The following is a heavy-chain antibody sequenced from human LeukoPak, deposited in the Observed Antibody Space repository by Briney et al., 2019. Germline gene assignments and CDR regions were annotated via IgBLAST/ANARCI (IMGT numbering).Heavy chain of an antibody. Sequence: SETLSLTCTVSGGSISSYYWSWIRQPPGKGLEWIGYTYYSGSTNYNPSLKSRVPISVDTSKNQFSLKLSSVTAADTAVYYCARDRVVPAAPSYYYYMDVWGKGTTVTVSS. CDR2: TYYSGST. CDR1: GGSISSYY. CDR3: ARDRVVPAAPSYYYYMDV. V-gene: IGHV4-59*01. J-gene: IGHJ6*03. D-gene: IGHD2-2*01.